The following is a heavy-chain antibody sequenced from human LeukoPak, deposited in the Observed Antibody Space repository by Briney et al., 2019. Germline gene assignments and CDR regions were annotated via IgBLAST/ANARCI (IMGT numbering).Heavy chain of an antibody. CDR2: INPSGGST. D-gene: IGHD4-17*01. Sequence: GASVKVSCKASGGTFSSYAISWVRQAPGQGLEWMGIINPSGGSTSYAQKFQGRVTMTRDTSTSTVYMELSSLRSEDTAVYYCARGYGDYVDYWGQGTLVTVSS. J-gene: IGHJ4*02. CDR1: GGTFSSYA. CDR3: ARGYGDYVDY. V-gene: IGHV1-46*01.